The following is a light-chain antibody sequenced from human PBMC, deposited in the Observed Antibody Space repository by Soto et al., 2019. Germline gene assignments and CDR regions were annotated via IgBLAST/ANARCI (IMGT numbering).Light chain of an antibody. CDR2: GAS. CDR1: QSVSSNY. V-gene: IGKV3-20*01. J-gene: IGKJ1*01. CDR3: QQYGSSRK. Sequence: EIVLTQAPVTLSLSPGEIATLSCSASQSVSSNYLAWYQQKPGQAPRLLIYGASSRATGIPDRFSGSGSGKDFTLTISRLEPEDFAVYYCQQYGSSRKFGQGTKVDIK.